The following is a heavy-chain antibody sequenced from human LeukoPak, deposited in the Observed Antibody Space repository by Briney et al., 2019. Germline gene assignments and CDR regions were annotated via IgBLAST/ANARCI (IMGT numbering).Heavy chain of an antibody. CDR1: GGTFSSYA. V-gene: IGHV1-69*13. J-gene: IGHJ6*03. CDR2: IIPIFGTA. Sequence: SVKVSCKASGGTFSSYAISWVRQAPGQGLEWMGGIIPIFGTANYAQKFQGRVTITADESTSTAYMELSSLRSEDTAVYYCARVGPLRFLEWLRHKDPEIYYYYYMDVWGKGTTVTVSS. CDR3: ARVGPLRFLEWLRHKDPEIYYYYYMDV. D-gene: IGHD3-3*01.